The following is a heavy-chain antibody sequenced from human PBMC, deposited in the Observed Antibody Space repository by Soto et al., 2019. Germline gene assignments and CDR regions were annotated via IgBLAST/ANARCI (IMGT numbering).Heavy chain of an antibody. CDR3: ASTYYYDSSGYYAFDY. CDR2: IIPIFGTA. J-gene: IGHJ4*02. Sequence: ASVKVSCKASGGTFSSYAISWVRQAPGQGLEWMGGIIPIFGTANYAQKFQCRVTITADESTSTAYMELSSLRSEDTAVYYCASTYYYDSSGYYAFDYWGQGTLVTVSS. D-gene: IGHD3-22*01. CDR1: GGTFSSYA. V-gene: IGHV1-69*13.